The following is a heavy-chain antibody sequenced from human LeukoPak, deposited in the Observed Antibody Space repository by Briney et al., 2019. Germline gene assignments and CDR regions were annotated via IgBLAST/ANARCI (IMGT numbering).Heavy chain of an antibody. J-gene: IGHJ4*02. CDR2: IYYSGST. CDR1: GGSISSYY. CDR3: ARHLTFDY. D-gene: IGHD4/OR15-4a*01. Sequence: KSSETLSLTCTVSGGSISSYYWSWIRQPPGKGLEWIGYIYYSGSTNYNPPLKSRVTISVDASKNQFSLKLSSVTAADTAVYYCARHLTFDYWGQGTLVTVSS. V-gene: IGHV4-59*08.